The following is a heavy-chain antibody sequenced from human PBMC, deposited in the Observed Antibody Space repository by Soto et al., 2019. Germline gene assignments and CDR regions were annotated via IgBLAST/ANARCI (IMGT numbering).Heavy chain of an antibody. J-gene: IGHJ6*04. CDR1: GFTFSDYY. CDR3: ARDVLPMAMDV. D-gene: IGHD5-18*01. V-gene: IGHV3-11*01. Sequence: GGSLRLSCAASGFTFSDYYMSWIRQAPGKGLEWVSYIISSGSTIYYADSLKGRFTIFRENAKNSLCLQMNSLRAEDTAVYYCARDVLPMAMDVWGKGTTVTVSS. CDR2: IISSGSTI.